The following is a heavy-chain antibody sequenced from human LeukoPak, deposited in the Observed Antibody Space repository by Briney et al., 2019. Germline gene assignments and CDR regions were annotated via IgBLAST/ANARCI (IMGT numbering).Heavy chain of an antibody. CDR3: ARDRRAVAGTFDY. J-gene: IGHJ4*02. CDR2: ISSSSSYI. D-gene: IGHD6-19*01. CDR1: GFTFSSYS. V-gene: IGHV3-21*01. Sequence: NPGGYLRLSCAASGFTFSSYSMNWVRQAPGKGLEWVSSISSSSSYIYYADSVKGRFTISRDNAKNSLYLQMNSLRAEDTAVYYCARDRRAVAGTFDYWGQGTLVTVSS.